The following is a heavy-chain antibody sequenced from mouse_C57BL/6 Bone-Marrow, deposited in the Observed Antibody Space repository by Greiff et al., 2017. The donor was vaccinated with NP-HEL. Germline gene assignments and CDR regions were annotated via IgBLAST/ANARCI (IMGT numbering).Heavy chain of an antibody. V-gene: IGHV1-80*01. Sequence: QVQLQQSGAELVKPGASVKISCKASGYAFSSYWMSWVKQRPGKGLEWIGQIYPGDGDTNYNGKFKGKATLTADKSSSTAYMQLSSLTSEDSAVYFCARRYGPTRGYFDYWGQGTTLTVSS. CDR2: IYPGDGDT. CDR1: GYAFSSYW. CDR3: ARRYGPTRGYFDY. D-gene: IGHD1-1*02. J-gene: IGHJ2*01.